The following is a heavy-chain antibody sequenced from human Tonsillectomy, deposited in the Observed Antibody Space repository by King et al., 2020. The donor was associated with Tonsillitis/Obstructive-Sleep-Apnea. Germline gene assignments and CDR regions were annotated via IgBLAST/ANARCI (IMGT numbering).Heavy chain of an antibody. CDR3: ASLSSADYYYYYMDV. CDR2: INTNTGNS. D-gene: IGHD6-6*01. J-gene: IGHJ6*03. Sequence: QVQLVQSGSELKKPGASVRVSCKASGSSFSIYGMNWVRQAPGQGPEWMGWINTNTGNSTYAQGFTGRFVFSSDSSVSTAYLQIRSLKAEDTAVYYCASLSSADYYYYYMDVWGKGTTVTVSS. CDR1: GSSFSIYG. V-gene: IGHV7-4-1*02.